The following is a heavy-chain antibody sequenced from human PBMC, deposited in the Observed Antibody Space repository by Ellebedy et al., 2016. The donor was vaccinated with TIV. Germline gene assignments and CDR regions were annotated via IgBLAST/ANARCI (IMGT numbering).Heavy chain of an antibody. CDR3: ASSPSQGY. Sequence: GESLKISCAASGFTVSNNYMSWVRQAPGKGLEWVSVIYRGGNTFYAESVKGRVTISRDSSQNTLYFQMDSLRAEDTAVYYCASSPSQGYWGQGTLVTVAS. J-gene: IGHJ4*02. V-gene: IGHV3-53*01. CDR2: IYRGGNT. CDR1: GFTVSNNY.